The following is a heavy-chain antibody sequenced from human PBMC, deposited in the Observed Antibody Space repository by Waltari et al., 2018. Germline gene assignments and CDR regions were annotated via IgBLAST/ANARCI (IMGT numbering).Heavy chain of an antibody. CDR2: VSAKRDFT. CDR3: ARYISRGRELMS. V-gene: IGHV3-23*01. J-gene: IGHJ4*02. CDR1: GFVFVAYA. Sequence: EVQLLESGGGLVQPGGSLRLSWVGSGFVFVAYAMTWVRQAPGKGLEWVSGVSAKRDFTNYADSVKGRFTISRDNSKNTLYLQMNSLRVEDAALYYCARYISRGRELMSWGQGTLVTVSS. D-gene: IGHD1-7*01.